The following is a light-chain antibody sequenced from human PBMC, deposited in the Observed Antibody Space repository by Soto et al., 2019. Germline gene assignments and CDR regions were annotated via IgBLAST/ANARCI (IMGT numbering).Light chain of an antibody. J-gene: IGLJ1*01. V-gene: IGLV2-23*02. CDR1: SSDLGSYNL. CDR2: DVA. CDR3: CSYAGGYTYL. Sequence: SALTQPASVSGSPGQSITISCTGTSSDLGSYNLVSWYQHHPGKAPKLMIYDVARWPSGVPDRFSGSKSGNTASLTISGLQAEDEADYFRCSYAGGYTYLLGTGTKVTV.